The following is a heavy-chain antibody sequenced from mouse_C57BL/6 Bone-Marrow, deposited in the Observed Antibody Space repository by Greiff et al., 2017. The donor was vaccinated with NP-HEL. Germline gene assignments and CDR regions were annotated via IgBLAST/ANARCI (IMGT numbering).Heavy chain of an antibody. J-gene: IGHJ3*01. D-gene: IGHD2-2*01. CDR3: ARLYGYGFAY. CDR1: GFTFSDYG. CDR2: IRNFAYSI. V-gene: IGHV5-15*01. Sequence: EVMLVESGGGLVQPGGSLKLSCAASGFTFSDYGMAWVRQAPRKGLEWVALIRNFAYSIYYDDTVTGRFTIARENAKNTLYLEMSSLRSEDTAMYYCARLYGYGFAYWGQGTLVTVSA.